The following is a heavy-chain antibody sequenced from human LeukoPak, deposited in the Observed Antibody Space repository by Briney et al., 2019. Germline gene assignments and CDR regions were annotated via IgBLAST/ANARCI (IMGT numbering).Heavy chain of an antibody. CDR2: IERDGKEK. V-gene: IGHV3-7*01. J-gene: IGHJ4*02. CDR3: AIMGAAKFDH. D-gene: IGHD1-26*01. CDR1: EFTSCGTW. Sequence: RGSLRLSCVASEFTSCGTWMTSVRQAPGKGREWETNIERDGKEKYYGVSVKGRFTISRDKAKISVSLQRNSLRVEDTAVYYCAIMGAAKFDHWGQGALVTVSS.